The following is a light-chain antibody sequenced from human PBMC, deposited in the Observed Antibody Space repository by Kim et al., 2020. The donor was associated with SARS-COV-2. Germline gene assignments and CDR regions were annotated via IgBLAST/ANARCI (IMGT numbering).Light chain of an antibody. Sequence: QSALTQPRAVSESTGQSVTISCTGTSSDVGGYNYVSWYQQHPGKAPRLMLYDVSKRPSGVPDRFSGSKSGNTASLTITGLQAEDEADYYCCSYAGSTTVFGGGTQLTVL. V-gene: IGLV2-11*01. J-gene: IGLJ2*01. CDR2: DVS. CDR1: SSDVGGYNY. CDR3: CSYAGSTTV.